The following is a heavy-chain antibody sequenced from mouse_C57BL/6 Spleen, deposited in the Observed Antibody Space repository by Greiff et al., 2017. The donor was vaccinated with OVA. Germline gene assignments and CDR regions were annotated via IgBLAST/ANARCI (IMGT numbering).Heavy chain of an antibody. Sequence: EVQLQQSGPELVKPGASVKIPCKASGYTFTDYNMAWVKQSHGKSLEWIGDINPNNGGTIYNQKFKGKATLTVDKSSSTAYMELLSLTSEDNAVYYVARWITTVGAGYFDVWGTGTPVTVSS. CDR1: GYTFTDYN. V-gene: IGHV1-18*01. D-gene: IGHD1-1*01. CDR3: ARWITTVGAGYFDV. CDR2: INPNNGGT. J-gene: IGHJ1*03.